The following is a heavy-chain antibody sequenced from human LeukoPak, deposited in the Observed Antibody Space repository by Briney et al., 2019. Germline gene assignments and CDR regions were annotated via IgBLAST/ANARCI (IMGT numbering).Heavy chain of an antibody. CDR2: ISSSDGST. D-gene: IGHD2-2*01. V-gene: IGHV3-23*01. J-gene: IGHJ4*02. CDR3: AKDRYTSWYYFDY. CDR1: GFTFSNYA. Sequence: GGSLRPSCAASGFTFSNYAMNWVRQAPGKGLEWVSAISSSDGSTFYADSVKGRFTISRDNSKNTLYLQMNSLRAEDTAVYYCAKDRYTSWYYFDYWGQGTLVTVSS.